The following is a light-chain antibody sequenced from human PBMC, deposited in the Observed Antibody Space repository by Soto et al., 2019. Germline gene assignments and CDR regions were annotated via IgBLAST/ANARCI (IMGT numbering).Light chain of an antibody. V-gene: IGKV3-11*01. CDR2: DAS. Sequence: PGERATLSCRASQSVSSYLAWYQQKPGQAPRLLIYDASNRATGIPARFSGSGSGTDFTLTISSLEPEDFAVYYCQQRSNWPPGYTFGQGTKLEIK. J-gene: IGKJ2*01. CDR1: QSVSSY. CDR3: QQRSNWPPGYT.